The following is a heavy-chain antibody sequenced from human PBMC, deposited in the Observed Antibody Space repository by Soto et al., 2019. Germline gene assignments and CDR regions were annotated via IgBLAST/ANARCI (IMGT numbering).Heavy chain of an antibody. CDR2: IKENGSEK. V-gene: IGHV3-7*04. Sequence: EVQLVESGGGLVQPVGSLRLSCAASGFTFSSYWMSWVRQAPGKGLEWVASIKENGSEKDFVDSVKGRFTISRDNAKNSLYLQMNSLRAEDTAMYYCARALGYASYWGQGTLVTVSS. CDR1: GFTFSSYW. D-gene: IGHD2-15*01. J-gene: IGHJ4*02. CDR3: ARALGYASY.